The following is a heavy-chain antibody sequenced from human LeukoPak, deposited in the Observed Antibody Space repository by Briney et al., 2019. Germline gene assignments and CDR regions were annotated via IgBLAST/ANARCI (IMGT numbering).Heavy chain of an antibody. CDR3: AKVPGVRGYYYYGLDV. CDR2: ISGSGGST. D-gene: IGHD3-10*01. J-gene: IGHJ6*02. Sequence: GGSLRLSCAAYGFTVSSEGMGWVSQDPGKGLGWVSAISGSGGSTYYADSVKGRFTISRDNSKHPLHLQMNSLRAEDTAVYYCAKVPGVRGYYYYGLDVWGQGATVTVSS. CDR1: GFTVSSEG. V-gene: IGHV3-23*01.